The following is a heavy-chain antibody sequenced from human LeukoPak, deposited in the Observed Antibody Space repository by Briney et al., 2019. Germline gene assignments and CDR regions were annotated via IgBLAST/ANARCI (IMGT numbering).Heavy chain of an antibody. CDR3: ARDQYDLLYYFDY. CDR1: GYTFTSYD. Sequence: ASVKVSCKASGYTFTSYDINWVRRATGQGLEWMGWISGYNGNTDYAQKFQGRLTVSTDTTTGTAYMELRSLRSDGTAVYYCARDQYDLLYYFDYWGQGTLVTVSS. D-gene: IGHD3-3*01. CDR2: ISGYNGNT. J-gene: IGHJ4*02. V-gene: IGHV1-18*01.